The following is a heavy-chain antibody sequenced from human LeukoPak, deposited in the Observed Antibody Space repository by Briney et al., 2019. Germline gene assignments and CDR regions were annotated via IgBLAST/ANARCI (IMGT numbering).Heavy chain of an antibody. Sequence: PAETLSLTCTVSVGSISSSSYYRGWVRHPPGKGLEWIGSIYYSVSTYYNPSFKSRVTISVDTSKKQYSLKLSFVTAADTAVYYCARGADYGDYVVNDAFDIWGQGTMVTVSS. J-gene: IGHJ3*02. D-gene: IGHD4-17*01. CDR2: IYYSVST. CDR3: ARGADYGDYVVNDAFDI. V-gene: IGHV4-39*07. CDR1: VGSISSSSYY.